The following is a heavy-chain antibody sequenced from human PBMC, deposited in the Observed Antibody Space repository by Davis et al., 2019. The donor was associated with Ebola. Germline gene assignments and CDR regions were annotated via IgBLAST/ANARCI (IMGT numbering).Heavy chain of an antibody. Sequence: GGSLRLSCEGTGFTFSSYAMSWVRQAPGKGLEWVSGIGGSDGSTYYADSVKGRFTISRDNSKNTLYLQMNSLRVEDTAVYYCAKETTVTTDLDYWGQGTLVTVSS. J-gene: IGHJ4*02. CDR3: AKETTVTTDLDY. CDR2: IGGSDGST. D-gene: IGHD4-17*01. V-gene: IGHV3-23*01. CDR1: GFTFSSYA.